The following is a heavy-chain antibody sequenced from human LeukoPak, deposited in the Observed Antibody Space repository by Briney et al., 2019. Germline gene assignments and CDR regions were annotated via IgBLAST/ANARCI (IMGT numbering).Heavy chain of an antibody. Sequence: SETLSLTCTVFGGSISSSSYYWGWIRQPPGKGLEWIGSIYYSGSTYYNPSLKSRVTISVDTSKNQFSLKLSSVTAADTAVYYCARDQRGWFNPWGQGTLVTVSS. J-gene: IGHJ5*02. CDR2: IYYSGST. CDR1: GGSISSSSYY. CDR3: ARDQRGWFNP. V-gene: IGHV4-39*07.